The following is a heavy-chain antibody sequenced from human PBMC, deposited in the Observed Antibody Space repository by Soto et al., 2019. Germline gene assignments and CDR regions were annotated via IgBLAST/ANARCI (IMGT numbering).Heavy chain of an antibody. CDR2: ISSSSSYI. V-gene: IGHV3-21*01. D-gene: IGHD3-22*01. Sequence: GGSLRLSCAASGFTFSSYSMNWVRQAPGKGLEWVSSISSSSSYIYYADSVKGRFTISRDNAKNSLYLQMNSLRAEDTAVYYCGADYYDSSGYYYGVLGYWGQGTLVTVSS. J-gene: IGHJ4*02. CDR1: GFTFSSYS. CDR3: GADYYDSSGYYYGVLGY.